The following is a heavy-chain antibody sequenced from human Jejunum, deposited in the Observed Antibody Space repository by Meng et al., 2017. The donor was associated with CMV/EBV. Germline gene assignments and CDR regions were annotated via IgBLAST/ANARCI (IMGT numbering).Heavy chain of an antibody. CDR2: IYADDST. V-gene: IGHV3-66*01. D-gene: IGHD4-11*01. J-gene: IGHJ4*02. Sequence: EVEMEASGGNLGQPGGSLRLSCGVSGFIVNDKFMSWVRQAPGKGLEWVSVIYADDSTYYADSVRGRFTISRDNSKNTLFLQMNSLGAEDTAVYYCARNLQSSVNSMDYWGQGTLVTVSS. CDR3: ARNLQSSVNSMDY. CDR1: GFIVNDKF.